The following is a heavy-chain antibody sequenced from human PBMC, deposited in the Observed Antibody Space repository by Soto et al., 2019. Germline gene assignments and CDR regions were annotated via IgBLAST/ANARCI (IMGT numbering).Heavy chain of an antibody. CDR1: GGSISSYY. Sequence: SETLSLTCTVSGGSISSYYWSWIRQPPGKGLEWIGYIYYSGSTNYNPSLKSRVTISVDTSKNQFSLKLSSVTAADTAVYYCARKGWLEAVDIWGQGTMVTVSS. V-gene: IGHV4-59*01. D-gene: IGHD6-19*01. CDR3: ARKGWLEAVDI. J-gene: IGHJ3*02. CDR2: IYYSGST.